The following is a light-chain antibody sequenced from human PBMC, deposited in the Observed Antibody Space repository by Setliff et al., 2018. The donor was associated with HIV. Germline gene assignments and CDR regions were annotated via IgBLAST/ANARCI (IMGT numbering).Light chain of an antibody. CDR1: SSDVGGYNY. V-gene: IGLV2-14*01. J-gene: IGLJ2*01. CDR3: SSYTSSGTRVV. Sequence: QSALTQPASVSGSPGQSITISCTGTSSDVGGYNYVSWYQQPPGKAPKLMIYEVSNRPPEVSNRFSGSKSGNTASLTISGLQAEDEADYYCSSYTSSGTRVVSGGGTKVTVL. CDR2: EVS.